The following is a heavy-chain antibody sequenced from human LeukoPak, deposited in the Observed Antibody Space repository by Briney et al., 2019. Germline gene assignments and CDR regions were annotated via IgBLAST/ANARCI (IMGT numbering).Heavy chain of an antibody. Sequence: GASVKVSCKASGGTFSSYAISWVRQAPGQGLEWMGRIIPILGIANHAQKFQGRVTITADKSTSTAYMELSSLRSEDTAVYYCASTHYYDSSGYYVDYWGQGTLVTVSS. CDR3: ASTHYYDSSGYYVDY. J-gene: IGHJ4*02. D-gene: IGHD3-22*01. CDR1: GGTFSSYA. CDR2: IIPILGIA. V-gene: IGHV1-69*04.